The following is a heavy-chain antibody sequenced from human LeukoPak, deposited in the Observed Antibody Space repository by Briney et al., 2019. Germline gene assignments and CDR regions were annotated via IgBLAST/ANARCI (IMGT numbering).Heavy chain of an antibody. J-gene: IGHJ4*02. CDR3: ARGGGGYDFRGHGY. Sequence: ASVKVSCKASGYTFTSYAMNWVRQAPGQGLEWMGWINTNAGNPTYAQGFTGRFVFSLDTSVSTAYLQISSLKAEDTAVYYCARGGGGYDFRGHGYWGQGTLVTVSS. V-gene: IGHV7-4-1*02. D-gene: IGHD5-12*01. CDR2: INTNAGNP. CDR1: GYTFTSYA.